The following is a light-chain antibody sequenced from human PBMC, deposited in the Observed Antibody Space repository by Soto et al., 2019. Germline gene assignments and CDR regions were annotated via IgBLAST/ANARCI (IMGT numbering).Light chain of an antibody. V-gene: IGKV3-20*01. CDR1: QSVATSQ. J-gene: IGKJ1*01. CDR3: QQFASSPRT. Sequence: EIVLTQSPGTLSLSPGERATLFCRASQSVATSQLAWYQQKPGQAPRLLIGASSRATGVPDRFIASGSGTDFTLTISRLEPEDFAVYYCQQFASSPRTFGRGPTVEIK. CDR2: GAS.